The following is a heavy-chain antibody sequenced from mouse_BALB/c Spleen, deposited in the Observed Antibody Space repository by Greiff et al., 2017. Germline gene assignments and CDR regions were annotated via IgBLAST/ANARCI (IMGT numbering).Heavy chain of an antibody. J-gene: IGHJ4*01. Sequence: VQLQQSGAELVRPGTSVKISCKASGYTFTNYWLGWVKQRPGHGLEWIGDIYPGGGYTNYNEKFKGKATLTADTSSSTAYMQLSSLTSEDSAVYFCARGGVITAAGNRAMDYWGQGTSVTVSS. V-gene: IGHV1-63*02. CDR2: IYPGGGYT. CDR1: GYTFTNYW. D-gene: IGHD1-2*01. CDR3: ARGGVITAAGNRAMDY.